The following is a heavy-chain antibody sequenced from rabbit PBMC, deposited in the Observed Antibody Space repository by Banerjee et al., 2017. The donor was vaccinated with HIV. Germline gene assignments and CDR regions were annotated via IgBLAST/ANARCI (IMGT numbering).Heavy chain of an antibody. CDR1: GLDFSNYG. CDR2: IDPVFGIT. J-gene: IGHJ3*01. V-gene: IGHV1S39*01. D-gene: IGHD4-1*01. Sequence: QEQLVESGGGLVQPGGSLKLSCKASGLDFSNYGVSWVRQAPGKGLEWIGYIDPVFGITNYAIWVNGRFTISKTSSTTVTLQMTSLTDADTATYFCARDLAGVIGWNFGWWGQGTRVTVS. CDR3: ARDLAGVIGWNFGW.